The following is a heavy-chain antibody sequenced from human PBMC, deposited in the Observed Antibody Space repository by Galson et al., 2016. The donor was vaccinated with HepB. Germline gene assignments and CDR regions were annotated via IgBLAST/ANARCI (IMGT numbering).Heavy chain of an antibody. Sequence: SLRLSCAASGFTFNSYAMNWVRQAAGKGLEWVSLISGSGGIRHYAESVKGRFTISRDNSENTVYLQLNSLRAEDTAVYYCAKDTNPGGYAPHDWGQGTLVSVSS. J-gene: IGHJ4*02. CDR2: ISGSGGIR. V-gene: IGHV3-23*01. CDR1: GFTFNSYA. CDR3: AKDTNPGGYAPHD. D-gene: IGHD2-2*01.